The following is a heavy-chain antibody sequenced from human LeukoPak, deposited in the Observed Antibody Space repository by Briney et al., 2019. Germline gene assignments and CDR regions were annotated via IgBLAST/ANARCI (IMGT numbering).Heavy chain of an antibody. D-gene: IGHD5/OR15-5a*01. V-gene: IGHV4-30-2*01. CDR3: ARGWEVYAPDY. J-gene: IGHJ4*02. Sequence: SETLSLTCTVSGGSISGYYWSWIRQPPGKGLEWIGYIYHSGSTYYNPSLKSRVTISVDRSKNQFSLKLSSVTAADTAVYYCARGWEVYAPDYWGQGTLVTVSS. CDR1: GGSISGYY. CDR2: IYHSGST.